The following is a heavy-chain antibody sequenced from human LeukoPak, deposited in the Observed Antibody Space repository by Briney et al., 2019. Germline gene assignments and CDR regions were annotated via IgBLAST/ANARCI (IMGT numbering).Heavy chain of an antibody. V-gene: IGHV4-34*01. Sequence: SETLSLTCAVYGGSFSGYYWSWIRQPPGKGLEWIGEINHSGSTNYNPSLKSRVTISVDTSKNQFSLKLSSVTAADTAVYYCARFKVPSGSYSSGHAFDIWGQGTMVTVSS. CDR1: GGSFSGYY. D-gene: IGHD1-26*01. CDR3: ARFKVPSGSYSSGHAFDI. J-gene: IGHJ3*02. CDR2: INHSGST.